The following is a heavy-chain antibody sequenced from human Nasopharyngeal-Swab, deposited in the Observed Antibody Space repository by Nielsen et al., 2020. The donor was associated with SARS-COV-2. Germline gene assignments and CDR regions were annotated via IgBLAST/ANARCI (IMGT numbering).Heavy chain of an antibody. CDR3: ASGARRGRGPFDY. CDR2: INYSGTT. Sequence: SETLSLTCAVYGGSFSGYYWSWIRQSPGKGLEWIGQINYSGTTNYNPSLKSRVAISVDTSKNQFSLKLNSVTAADTAVYYCASGARRGRGPFDYWGQGTQVTVPS. CDR1: GGSFSGYY. J-gene: IGHJ4*02. V-gene: IGHV4-34*01. D-gene: IGHD3-16*01.